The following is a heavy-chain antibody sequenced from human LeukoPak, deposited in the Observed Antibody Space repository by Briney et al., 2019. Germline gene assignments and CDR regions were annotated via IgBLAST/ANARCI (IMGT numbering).Heavy chain of an antibody. D-gene: IGHD3-10*01. J-gene: IGHJ4*02. Sequence: PGGSLRLSCSASGFTFSSYAMTWVRQAPGKGLEWVSAISGSGGYTYYADSVKGRSTISRDNSKNTLHLQMNSLRAEDTAVYYCAKTPYGSGSYYNDYWGQGTLVTVSS. CDR1: GFTFSSYA. V-gene: IGHV3-23*01. CDR2: ISGSGGYT. CDR3: AKTPYGSGSYYNDY.